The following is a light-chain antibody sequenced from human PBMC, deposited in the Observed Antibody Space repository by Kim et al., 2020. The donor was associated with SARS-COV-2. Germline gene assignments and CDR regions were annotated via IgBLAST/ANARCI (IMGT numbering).Light chain of an antibody. Sequence: SSELTQDPAVSVALGQTVRITCQGDSLRSYYATWYQQKPRQAPLLVIFGRNNRPSGIPDRFSGSTSGNTASLTISGAQAEDEADFYCQFRDSGGNVVFGG. J-gene: IGLJ2*01. V-gene: IGLV3-19*01. CDR2: GRN. CDR3: QFRDSGGNVV. CDR1: SLRSYY.